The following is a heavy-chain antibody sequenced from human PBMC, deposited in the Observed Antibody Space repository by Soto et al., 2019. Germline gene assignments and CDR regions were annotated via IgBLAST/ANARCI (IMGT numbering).Heavy chain of an antibody. D-gene: IGHD6-19*01. Sequence: GGSLRLSCAASGFTFSSYWMSWVRQAPGKGLEWVANIKQDGSEKYYVDSVKGRFTISRDNAKNSLYLQMNSLRAEDTAVYYCARDMYSSGWYSWFYFDYWGQGTLVTVSS. CDR1: GFTFSSYW. J-gene: IGHJ4*02. V-gene: IGHV3-7*01. CDR2: IKQDGSEK. CDR3: ARDMYSSGWYSWFYFDY.